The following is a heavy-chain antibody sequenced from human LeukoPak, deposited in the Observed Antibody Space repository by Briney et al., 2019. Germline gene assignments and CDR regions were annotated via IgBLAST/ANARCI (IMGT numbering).Heavy chain of an antibody. V-gene: IGHV4-59*01. CDR2: IYYSGST. CDR1: GGSISSYY. J-gene: IGHJ4*02. Sequence: SETLSLTCTVSGGSISSYYWSWIRQPPGKGLEWIGYIYYSGSTNYNPSLKSRVTISVDTSKNQFSLKLNSVTAADTAVYYCARGVRGADFDYWGQGTLVTVSS. D-gene: IGHD3-10*01. CDR3: ARGVRGADFDY.